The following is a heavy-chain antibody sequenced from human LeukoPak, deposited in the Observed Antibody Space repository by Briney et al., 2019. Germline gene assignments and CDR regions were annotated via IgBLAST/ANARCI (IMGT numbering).Heavy chain of an antibody. D-gene: IGHD6-6*01. CDR2: ISTYNGNT. J-gene: IGHJ4*02. CDR3: AKDRWKDGSSSFDN. CDR1: GYTFTSYS. Sequence: ASVKVSCKASGYTFTSYSINWVRQAPGQGLEWMGWISTYNGNTNYAQKLQGRVTMTTDTSTSTAYMELRSLRSDDTAVYYCAKDRWKDGSSSFDNWGQGTLVTVPS. V-gene: IGHV1-18*01.